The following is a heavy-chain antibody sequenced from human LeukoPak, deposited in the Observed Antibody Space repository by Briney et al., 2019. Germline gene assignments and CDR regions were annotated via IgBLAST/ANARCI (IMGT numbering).Heavy chain of an antibody. CDR2: IYYSGST. CDR1: GGSISSSSYY. V-gene: IGHV4-39*01. Sequence: SETLSLTCTVSGGSISSSSYYWGWIRQPPGTGLEWIGSIYYSGSTYYNPSLKSRVTISVDTSKNQFSLKLSSVTAADTAVYYCARLSYGDCLYYFDYWGQGTLVTVSS. J-gene: IGHJ4*02. D-gene: IGHD4-17*01. CDR3: ARLSYGDCLYYFDY.